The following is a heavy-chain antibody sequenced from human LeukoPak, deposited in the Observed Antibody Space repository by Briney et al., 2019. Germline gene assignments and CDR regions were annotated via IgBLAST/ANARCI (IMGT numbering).Heavy chain of an antibody. D-gene: IGHD1-26*01. CDR2: IWYDGSNK. CDR3: ARPLVGDALGY. V-gene: IGHV3-33*01. Sequence: GRSLRPSCAASGFTFSSYGMHWVRQAPGKGLEWVAVIWYDGSNKYYADSVKGRFTIFRDNSKNTLHLQMNSLRAEDTAVYYCARPLVGDALGYWGQGTLVTVSS. J-gene: IGHJ4*02. CDR1: GFTFSSYG.